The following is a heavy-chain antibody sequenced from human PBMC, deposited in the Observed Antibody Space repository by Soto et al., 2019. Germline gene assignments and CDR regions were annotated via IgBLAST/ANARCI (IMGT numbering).Heavy chain of an antibody. CDR3: AREMASGYRTHYYYYGMDV. V-gene: IGHV3-7*05. D-gene: IGHD3-3*01. CDR2: IKQDGSEK. J-gene: IGHJ6*02. Sequence: GSLRLSCAASGFTFSSYWMSWVRQAPGKGLEWVANIKQDGSEKYYVDSVKGRFTISRDNAKNSLYLQMNSLRAEDTAVYYCAREMASGYRTHYYYYGMDVWGQGTTVTVSS. CDR1: GFTFSSYW.